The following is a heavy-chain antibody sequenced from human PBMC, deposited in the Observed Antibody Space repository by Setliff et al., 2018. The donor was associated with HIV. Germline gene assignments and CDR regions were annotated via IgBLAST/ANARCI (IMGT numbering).Heavy chain of an antibody. Sequence: PSETLSLTCTVSGGSIISGSNYWSWIRQPAGKGLEWIGRIYTSGSTNYNPSLKSRVTMSVDTSKNQFSLNLNSVTAADTAVYYCVRGPHTSSWYGGYAFDIWGQGKWSPS. CDR3: VRGPHTSSWYGGYAFDI. V-gene: IGHV4-61*02. CDR1: GGSIISGSNY. D-gene: IGHD6-13*01. J-gene: IGHJ3*02. CDR2: IYTSGST.